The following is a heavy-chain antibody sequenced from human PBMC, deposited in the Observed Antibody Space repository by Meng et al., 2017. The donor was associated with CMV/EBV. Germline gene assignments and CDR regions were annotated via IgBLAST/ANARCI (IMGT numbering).Heavy chain of an antibody. J-gene: IGHJ4*02. CDR3: ARAGVAYCSSTSCYGYFDY. Sequence: GESLKISCAASGFTFSSYSMNWVRQAPGKGLEWVSSISSSSSYIYYADSVKGRFTISRDNAKNSLYLQMNSLRAEDTAAYYCARAGVAYCSSTSCYGYFDYWGQGTLVTVSS. CDR2: ISSSSSYI. D-gene: IGHD2-2*01. CDR1: GFTFSSYS. V-gene: IGHV3-21*01.